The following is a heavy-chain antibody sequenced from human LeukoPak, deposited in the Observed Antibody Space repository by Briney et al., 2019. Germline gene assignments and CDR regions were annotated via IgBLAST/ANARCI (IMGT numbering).Heavy chain of an antibody. CDR3: ARGGTTRYFDY. Sequence: ASVKVSCKASGYTFTGYYMHWVRQAPGQGLEWMGRINPNSGGTNYAQKFQGRVTITADESTSTAYMELSSLRSEDTAVYYCARGGTTRYFDYWGQGTLVTVSS. D-gene: IGHD1-7*01. CDR2: INPNSGGT. V-gene: IGHV1-2*06. CDR1: GYTFTGYY. J-gene: IGHJ4*02.